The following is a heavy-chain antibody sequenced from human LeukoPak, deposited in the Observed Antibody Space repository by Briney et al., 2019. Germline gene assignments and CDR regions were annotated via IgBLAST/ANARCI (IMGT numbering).Heavy chain of an antibody. Sequence: PGGSLRLSCAASGFTFDDYGMSWVRQAPGKGLEWVSGINWNGGSTGYADSVKGRFTISRDNAKNSLYLQMNSLRAEDTALYYCASLVGPSMVRGVDDYWGQGTLVTVSS. CDR1: GFTFDDYG. V-gene: IGHV3-20*04. CDR2: INWNGGST. J-gene: IGHJ4*02. CDR3: ASLVGPSMVRGVDDY. D-gene: IGHD3-10*01.